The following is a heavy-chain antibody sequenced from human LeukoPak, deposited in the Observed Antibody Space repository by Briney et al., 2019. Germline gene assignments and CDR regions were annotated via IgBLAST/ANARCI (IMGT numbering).Heavy chain of an antibody. CDR1: GYSFTSYW. Sequence: GESLRISCKGSGYSFTSYWIGWVRQMPGKGLEWMGRIDPSDFYNNYSPSFQGHVTISADKSITTAYPQWSSLKASDTAIYYCARQSSGYSSNFDYWGQGTLVTVSS. CDR2: IDPSDFYN. CDR3: ARQSSGYSSNFDY. V-gene: IGHV5-10-1*01. D-gene: IGHD5-18*01. J-gene: IGHJ4*02.